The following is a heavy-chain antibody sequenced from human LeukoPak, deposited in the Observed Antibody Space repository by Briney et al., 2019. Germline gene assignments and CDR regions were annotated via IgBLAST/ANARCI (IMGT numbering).Heavy chain of an antibody. J-gene: IGHJ4*02. CDR3: ARLGYYDFWSGYSAHRYFDY. V-gene: IGHV4-59*01. CDR2: IYYSGST. Sequence: SETLSLTCTVSGGSISSYYWSWIRQPPGKGLEWIGYIYYSGSTNYNPSLKSRVTISVDTSKNQFSLKLSSVTAADTAVYYCARLGYYDFWSGYSAHRYFDYWGQGTLVTVSS. CDR1: GGSISSYY. D-gene: IGHD3-3*01.